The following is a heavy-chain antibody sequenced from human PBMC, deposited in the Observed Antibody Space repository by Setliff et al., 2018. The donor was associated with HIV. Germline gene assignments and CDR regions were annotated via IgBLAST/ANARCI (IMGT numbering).Heavy chain of an antibody. CDR1: GYTLTELS. V-gene: IGHV1-24*01. CDR2: FDPEDGET. CDR3: AFRSGFHVGLDA. D-gene: IGHD3-3*01. Sequence: GASVKVSCKLSGYTLTELSRHWVRQAPGKGLEWMGGFDPEDGETIYAQKFQGRVTMTEDTSTDTAYTELSSLRSEDTAVYYCAFRSGFHVGLDAWGQGTLVTVSS. J-gene: IGHJ5*02.